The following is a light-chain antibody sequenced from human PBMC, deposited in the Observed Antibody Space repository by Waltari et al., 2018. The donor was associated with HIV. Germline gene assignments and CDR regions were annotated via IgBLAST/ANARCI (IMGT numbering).Light chain of an antibody. CDR3: QTWGTGSWV. J-gene: IGLJ3*02. Sequence: QLVLTQSPSASASLGASVKLTGTLTSGHSSYAIAAHQQQPEKGPRYLMNLNSDGSHSKADGIPDRFSGSSSGAERYLTISSLQSEDEADYYCQTWGTGSWVFGGGTKLTVL. V-gene: IGLV4-69*01. CDR2: LNSDGSH. CDR1: SGHSSYA.